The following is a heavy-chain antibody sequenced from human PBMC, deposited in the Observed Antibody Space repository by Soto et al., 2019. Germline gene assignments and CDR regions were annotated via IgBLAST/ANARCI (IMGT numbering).Heavy chain of an antibody. V-gene: IGHV4-39*01. CDR1: GGSISSSSYY. CDR2: IYYSGST. D-gene: IGHD6-13*01. Sequence: TSETLSLTCTVSGGSISSSSYYWGWIRQPPGKGLEWIGSIYYSGSTYYNPSLKSRVTISVDTSKSQFSLKLGSVTAADTAVYYCARKRAAAGLFDYWGQGTLVTVS. CDR3: ARKRAAAGLFDY. J-gene: IGHJ4*02.